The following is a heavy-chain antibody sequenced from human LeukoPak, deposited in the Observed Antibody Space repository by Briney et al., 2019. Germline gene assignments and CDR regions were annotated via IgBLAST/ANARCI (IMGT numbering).Heavy chain of an antibody. CDR2: ISAYNGNT. V-gene: IGHV1-18*01. Sequence: ASVTVSCQASGYTFTTYGITWMRQAPGQGLEWMGWISAYNGNTNYAQTLQGRVTMTTDTSTSTAYMELRSLRSDDTAVYYCARDHTAARPNWFDPWGQGTLVTVSS. CDR1: GYTFTTYG. J-gene: IGHJ5*02. D-gene: IGHD6-6*01. CDR3: ARDHTAARPNWFDP.